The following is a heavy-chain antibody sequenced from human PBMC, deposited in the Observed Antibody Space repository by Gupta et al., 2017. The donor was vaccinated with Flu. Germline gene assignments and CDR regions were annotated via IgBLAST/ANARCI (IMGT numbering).Heavy chain of an antibody. Sequence: VQQLESVGGLVQPEGSLRLSCAASGFTFSSYAMSWVRQAPGKGLEWVSVLCGSGGSTYYADYVKGRLTISRDNSKITLFQQMNSVRAGDTAVYYCAKAAMVRGDTPNDCWGQGTLVTVSS. CDR2: LCGSGGST. J-gene: IGHJ4*02. V-gene: IGHV3-23*01. CDR1: GFTFSSYA. CDR3: AKAAMVRGDTPNDC. D-gene: IGHD3-10*01.